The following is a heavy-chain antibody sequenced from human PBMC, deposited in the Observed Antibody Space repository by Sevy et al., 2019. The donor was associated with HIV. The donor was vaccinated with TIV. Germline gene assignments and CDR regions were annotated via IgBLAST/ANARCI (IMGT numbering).Heavy chain of an antibody. D-gene: IGHD6-13*01. J-gene: IGHJ6*03. CDR3: ASLAAASGLDYMDV. Sequence: ASVKVSCKASGYTLTSHYMHWVRQAPGQGLEWMGISNPSGGYTRYAQKFQGRVIMTRDTSTRTAYMELSSLRSDDTAVYYCASLAAASGLDYMDVWDKGTTVTVSS. CDR2: SNPSGGYT. CDR1: GYTLTSHY. V-gene: IGHV1-46*01.